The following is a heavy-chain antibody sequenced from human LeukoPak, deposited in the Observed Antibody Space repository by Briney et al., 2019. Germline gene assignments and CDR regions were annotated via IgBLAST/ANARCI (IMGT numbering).Heavy chain of an antibody. Sequence: GGSLRLSCAASGINFSGYSMHWVRQAPGKGLEWVSYISGSSRTIYYADSVKGRFTISRDNAKNSLHLQINSLRDEDTAVYYCAIRGYYDTTYAHDYHAMDVWGQGTAVTVSS. CDR1: GINFSGYS. V-gene: IGHV3-48*02. CDR3: AIRGYYDTTYAHDYHAMDV. CDR2: ISGSSRTI. D-gene: IGHD3-22*01. J-gene: IGHJ6*02.